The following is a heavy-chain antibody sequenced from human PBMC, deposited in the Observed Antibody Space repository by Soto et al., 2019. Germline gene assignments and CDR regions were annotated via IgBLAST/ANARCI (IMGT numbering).Heavy chain of an antibody. J-gene: IGHJ5*02. CDR2: IYYSGST. CDR1: GGSISSYY. CDR3: ARQDDSSSWYGRAVNWFDP. Sequence: SETLSLTCTVSGGSISSYYWSWIRQPPGKGLEWIGYIYYSGSTNYNPSLKSRVTISVDTSKNQFSLKLSSVTAADTAVYYCARQDDSSSWYGRAVNWFDPWGQGTLVTVSS. D-gene: IGHD6-13*01. V-gene: IGHV4-59*08.